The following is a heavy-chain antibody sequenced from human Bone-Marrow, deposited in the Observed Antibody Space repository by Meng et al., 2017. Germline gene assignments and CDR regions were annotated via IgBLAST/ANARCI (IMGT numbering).Heavy chain of an antibody. CDR1: GYTFTSYG. D-gene: IGHD6-19*01. J-gene: IGHJ6*02. CDR2: ISAYNGNT. V-gene: IGHV1-18*01. Sequence: ASVKVSCKASGYTFTSYGISWVRQAPGQGLEWMGWISAYNGNTNYAQKLQGRVTMTTDTSTSTAYMELRSLRSDDTAVYYCARDSLRSGWYRLYYYYYGMDVWGQGNTV. CDR3: ARDSLRSGWYRLYYYYYGMDV.